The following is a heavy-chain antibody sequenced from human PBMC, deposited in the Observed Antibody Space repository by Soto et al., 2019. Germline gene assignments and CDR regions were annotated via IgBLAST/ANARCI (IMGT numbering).Heavy chain of an antibody. D-gene: IGHD2-15*01. CDR2: ISYDGGNK. CDR1: GFTFRNYA. Sequence: QVQLVESGGGVVQPGRSLRLSCAASGFTFRNYAMHWVREAPGKGLECVAVISYDGGNKFYRDYVTGRFTISRDNSKNTLYLQINSLRYEDTAVYYCARGDREDIAVVIGVRPGEYGVDVWGQGTTVTV. J-gene: IGHJ6*02. CDR3: ARGDREDIAVVIGVRPGEYGVDV. V-gene: IGHV3-30-3*01.